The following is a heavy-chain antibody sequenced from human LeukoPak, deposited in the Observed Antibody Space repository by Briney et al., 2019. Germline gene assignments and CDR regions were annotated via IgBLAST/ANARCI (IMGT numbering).Heavy chain of an antibody. CDR1: GLSVISYA. Sequence: PGGSLRLSCAASGLSVISYARHWVRQAPGKGLLYVSANVSNRGSTYYANSVKGRFTISRDNSKNTLYLQMGSLRAEDMAVYYCARSSGYSDYWGQGTLVTVSS. CDR3: ARSSGYSDY. D-gene: IGHD3-22*01. J-gene: IGHJ4*02. V-gene: IGHV3-64*01. CDR2: NVSNRGST.